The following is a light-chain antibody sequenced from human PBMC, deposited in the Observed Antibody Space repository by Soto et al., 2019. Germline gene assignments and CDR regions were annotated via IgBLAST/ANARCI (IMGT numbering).Light chain of an antibody. Sequence: QPVLTQPPSVSGAPGQRVTISCTGSSSNIGAGYNVYWYQQLPGTAPKLLIYGNSNRPSGVPDRFSGSKSSTSASLAITGLQAEDEAEYYCQSYDSSLSGWVFGGGTKLT. CDR2: GNS. CDR1: SSNIGAGYN. CDR3: QSYDSSLSGWV. J-gene: IGLJ3*02. V-gene: IGLV1-40*01.